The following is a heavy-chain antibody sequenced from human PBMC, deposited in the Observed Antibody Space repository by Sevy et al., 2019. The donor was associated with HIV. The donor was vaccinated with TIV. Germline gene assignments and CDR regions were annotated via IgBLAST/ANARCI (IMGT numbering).Heavy chain of an antibody. CDR3: AREDHYPLGYGSGSAHAFDI. J-gene: IGHJ3*02. V-gene: IGHV5-51*01. D-gene: IGHD3-10*01. CDR2: IYPGDSDT. Sequence: GESLKISCKGSGYSFTSYWIGWVRQMPGKGLEWMGIIYPGDSDTRYSPSFQVQVTISADKSISTAYLQWSSLKASDTAMYYCAREDHYPLGYGSGSAHAFDIWGQGTMVTVSS. CDR1: GYSFTSYW.